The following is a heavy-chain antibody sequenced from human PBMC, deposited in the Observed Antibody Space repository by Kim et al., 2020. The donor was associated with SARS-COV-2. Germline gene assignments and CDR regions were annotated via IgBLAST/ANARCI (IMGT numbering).Heavy chain of an antibody. CDR2: IYPGDSDT. CDR1: GYSFTSYW. D-gene: IGHD3-9*01. J-gene: IGHJ6*03. Sequence: GESLKISCKGSGYSFTSYWIGWVRQMPGKGLEWMGIIYPGDSDTRYSPSFQGQVTISVDKSISTAYLQWSSLKASDTAMYYCARAYYDILTGYHEGYYYYMDVWGKGTTVTVSS. CDR3: ARAYYDILTGYHEGYYYYMDV. V-gene: IGHV5-51*01.